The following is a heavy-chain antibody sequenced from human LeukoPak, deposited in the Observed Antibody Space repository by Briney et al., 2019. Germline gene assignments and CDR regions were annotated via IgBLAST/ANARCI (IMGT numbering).Heavy chain of an antibody. V-gene: IGHV3-21*01. CDR2: ISSSSSYI. D-gene: IGHD3-22*01. CDR1: GFTFSSYS. J-gene: IGHJ4*02. Sequence: GGSLRLSCAASGFTFSSYSMNWVRQAPGKGLEWVSSISSSSSYIYYADSVKGRFTISRDNAKNSLYLQMNSLRAEDTAVYYCARVLMYCYDSSGYPYYFDYWGQGTLVTVSS. CDR3: ARVLMYCYDSSGYPYYFDY.